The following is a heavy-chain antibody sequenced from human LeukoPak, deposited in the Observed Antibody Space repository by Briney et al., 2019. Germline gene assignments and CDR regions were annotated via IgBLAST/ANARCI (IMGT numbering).Heavy chain of an antibody. CDR1: GGSISSYY. CDR2: IYYSGST. Sequence: PSETLSLTCTVSGGSISSYYWSWIRQPPGKGLEWIGYIYYSGSTNYNPSLKSRVTISVDTSKNQFSLKLSSVTAADTAVYYCARGWYYDILTGSRNWFDPWGQGTLVTVSS. D-gene: IGHD3-9*01. V-gene: IGHV4-59*08. J-gene: IGHJ5*02. CDR3: ARGWYYDILTGSRNWFDP.